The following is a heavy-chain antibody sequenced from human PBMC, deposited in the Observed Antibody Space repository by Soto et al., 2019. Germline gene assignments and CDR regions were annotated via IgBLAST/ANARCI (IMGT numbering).Heavy chain of an antibody. D-gene: IGHD3-10*01. CDR2: INSDGSST. V-gene: IGHV3-74*01. Sequence: GGSLRLSCAASGFTFSSYWRHWVRQAPGKGLVWVSRINSDGSSTSYADSVKGRFTIPRDNAKNTVYLQMNGLRAEDTAVYYCARVPAKETYYYGSGSYYNVKDAFDIWGQGTMVTVSS. J-gene: IGHJ3*02. CDR3: ARVPAKETYYYGSGSYYNVKDAFDI. CDR1: GFTFSSYW.